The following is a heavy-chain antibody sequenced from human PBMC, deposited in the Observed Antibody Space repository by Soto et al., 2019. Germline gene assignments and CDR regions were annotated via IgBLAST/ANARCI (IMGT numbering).Heavy chain of an antibody. V-gene: IGHV4-59*08. D-gene: IGHD2-8*01. CDR1: GGPISSYY. CDR3: ARLEVYYPYMDV. Sequence: QVQLQESGPGLVKPSETLTLTCTVSGGPISSYYWTWITQPPGKGLEWIGDIYYIGSTKYNPSPKSRATIPVDTSKSQSPQKLSSMTAADTAVYYCARLEVYYPYMDVGGKGTTVTVSS. J-gene: IGHJ6*03. CDR2: IYYIGST.